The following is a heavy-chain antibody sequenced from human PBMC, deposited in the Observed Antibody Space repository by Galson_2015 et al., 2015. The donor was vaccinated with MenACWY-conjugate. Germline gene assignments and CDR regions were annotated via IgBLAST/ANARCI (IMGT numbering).Heavy chain of an antibody. CDR2: MKEDGSEK. V-gene: IGHV3-7*03. J-gene: IGHJ4*02. CDR1: GFRFSSYW. D-gene: IGHD3-10*01. CDR3: ARDRRGSYPGRFDY. Sequence: SLRLSCAASGFRFSSYWMNWVRQAPGKGLEWVANMKEDGSEKYSVDSVKGRFTISRDNAKNSLFLQMNSLRAEDTAVYYCARDRRGSYPGRFDYWGQGTLVTVSS.